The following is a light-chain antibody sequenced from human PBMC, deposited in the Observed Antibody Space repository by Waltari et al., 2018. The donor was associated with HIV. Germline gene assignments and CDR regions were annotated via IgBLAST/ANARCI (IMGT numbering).Light chain of an antibody. CDR2: GAS. Sequence: EIVMTQSPATLSVSTGERATLSCRASQSINNNLARYQQKPGQAPRLLIYGASTRATGIPARFSGSGSATEFALTISSLQSGDFAVYFCQQYKNWPYTFGQGTKLEIK. CDR3: QQYKNWPYT. CDR1: QSINNN. J-gene: IGKJ2*01. V-gene: IGKV3-15*01.